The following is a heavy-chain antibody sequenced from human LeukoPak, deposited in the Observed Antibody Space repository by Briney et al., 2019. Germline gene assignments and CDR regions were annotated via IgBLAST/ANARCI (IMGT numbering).Heavy chain of an antibody. D-gene: IGHD6-13*01. CDR1: GGSISNYF. CDR3: ARDSSSWNGWFDP. J-gene: IGHJ5*02. V-gene: IGHV4-59*01. Sequence: SETLSLTCTVSGGSISNYFWSWIRQPPGKGLQWIGYIYYGGSTNYNPSLKSRVTISVDTSKNQFSLKLSSVTAADTAVYYCARDSSSWNGWFDPWGQGTLVTVSS. CDR2: IYYGGST.